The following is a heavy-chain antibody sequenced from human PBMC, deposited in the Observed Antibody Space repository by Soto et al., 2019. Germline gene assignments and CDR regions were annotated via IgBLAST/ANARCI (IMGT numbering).Heavy chain of an antibody. Sequence: SLKVSCKASGFTFTSSAVQWVRQARGQRLEWIGWIVVGSGNTNYAQKFQERVTITRDMSTSTAYMELSSLRSEDTAVYYCAADPSRDGYNYYYYYGMDVWGQGTTVTVSS. V-gene: IGHV1-58*01. CDR1: GFTFTSSA. CDR2: IVVGSGNT. J-gene: IGHJ6*02. D-gene: IGHD5-12*01. CDR3: AADPSRDGYNYYYYYGMDV.